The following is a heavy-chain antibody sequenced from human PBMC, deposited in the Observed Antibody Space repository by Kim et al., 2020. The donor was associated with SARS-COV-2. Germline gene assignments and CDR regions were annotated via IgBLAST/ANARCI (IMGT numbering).Heavy chain of an antibody. CDR1: GFTFSTYA. V-gene: IGHV3-23*01. J-gene: IGHJ4*02. D-gene: IGHD4-4*01. CDR2: VSGGGRKT. CDR3: AKELRATTQTTGGDFFDS. Sequence: GGSLRLSCVASGFTFSTYAMNWVRQAPGKGLEWVSGVSGGGRKTWYAESVKGRLTTSRDGAKNTLYLQMNSLRVEDTAVYYCAKELRATTQTTGGDFFDSLGQGALVTVSS.